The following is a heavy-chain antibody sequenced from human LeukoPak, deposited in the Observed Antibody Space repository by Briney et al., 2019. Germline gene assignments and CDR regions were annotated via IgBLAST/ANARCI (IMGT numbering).Heavy chain of an antibody. J-gene: IGHJ4*02. D-gene: IGHD3-22*01. CDR2: ISGSGDNT. Sequence: GGSLRLSCAASGFTFSSYAMSWVRQAPGMGLEWVSGISGSGDNTYYADSVKGRFTISRDNSKNTLYVQVNSLGTEDTAAYYCAKGSYYDSSGSFYFDYWGQGTLVTVSS. V-gene: IGHV3-23*01. CDR1: GFTFSSYA. CDR3: AKGSYYDSSGSFYFDY.